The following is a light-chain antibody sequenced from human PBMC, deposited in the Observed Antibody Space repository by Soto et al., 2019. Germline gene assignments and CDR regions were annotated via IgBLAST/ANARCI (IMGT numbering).Light chain of an antibody. J-gene: IGLJ1*01. V-gene: IGLV1-51*02. CDR2: ENN. CDR1: SSNIGNNY. Sequence: QSVLTQPPSVSAAPGQKVTISCSGSSSNIGNNYVSWYQKLPGTAPKLLIFENNKRPSGIPDRFSASKSGTSATLAITGLQTGDAADYYCGTWDNSLSLPYVFGTGTKVTVL. CDR3: GTWDNSLSLPYV.